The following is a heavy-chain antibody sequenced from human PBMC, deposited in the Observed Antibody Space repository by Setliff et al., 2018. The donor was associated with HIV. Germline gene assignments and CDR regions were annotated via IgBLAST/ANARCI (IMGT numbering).Heavy chain of an antibody. CDR1: GGSISSGSYY. CDR3: ARAGSYGWDY. D-gene: IGHD5-18*01. Sequence: SETLSLTCTVSGGSISSGSYYWSWIRQPAGKGLELIGRIYISGSTNYNPSLKNRVTISVDTSKKQFSLKLSSVTAADTAVYYCARAGSYGWDYWGQGTLVTVSS. CDR2: IYISGST. J-gene: IGHJ4*02. V-gene: IGHV4-61*02.